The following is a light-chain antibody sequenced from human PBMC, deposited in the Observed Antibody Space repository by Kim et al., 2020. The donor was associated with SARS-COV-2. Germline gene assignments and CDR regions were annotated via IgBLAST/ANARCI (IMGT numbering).Light chain of an antibody. J-gene: IGLJ1*01. CDR1: NIGGHS. Sequence: SYELTQPPSVSVAPGQTARITCGGNNIGGHSVHWYQQKPGQAPVLVIYYDSDRPSGIPARFSGSTAATTATLTISRVEAGDEADYYCQVWDTVTDDYVFG. CDR3: QVWDTVTDDYV. CDR2: YDS. V-gene: IGLV3-21*01.